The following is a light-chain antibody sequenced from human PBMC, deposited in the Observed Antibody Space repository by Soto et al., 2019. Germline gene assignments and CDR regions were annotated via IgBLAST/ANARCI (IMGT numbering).Light chain of an antibody. V-gene: IGKV1-12*01. CDR3: QQGNSFPLT. J-gene: IGKJ3*01. CDR1: QGIYNW. Sequence: DIQMTQSPSSVSASVGDRVTITCRASQGIYNWLAWYQQKPGGAPKLLIYAASSLQSGVPSRFSGSGSKTDFTLTISSLQPEDSATYYCQQGNSFPLTFGPGTKVDI. CDR2: AAS.